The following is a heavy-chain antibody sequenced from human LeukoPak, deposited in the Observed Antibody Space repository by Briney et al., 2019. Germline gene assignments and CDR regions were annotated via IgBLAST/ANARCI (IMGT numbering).Heavy chain of an antibody. D-gene: IGHD2-8*01. V-gene: IGHV4-30-2*01. CDR2: IYHSGST. CDR1: GGSISSGGYS. Sequence: SETLSLTCAVSGGSISSGGYSWSWIRQPPGKGLEWIGYIYHSGSTCYNPSLKSRVTISVDRSKNQFSLKLSSVTAADTAVYYCARGDRMNGEFDYWGPGTLVTVSS. CDR3: ARGDRMNGEFDY. J-gene: IGHJ4*02.